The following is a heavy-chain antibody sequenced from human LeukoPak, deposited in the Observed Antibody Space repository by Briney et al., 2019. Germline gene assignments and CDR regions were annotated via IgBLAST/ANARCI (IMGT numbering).Heavy chain of an antibody. V-gene: IGHV3-23*01. CDR3: AKSGALIDFLWFAY. J-gene: IGHJ4*02. Sequence: GGSLRLSCAASGFTFSSYAMSWVRQTPGKGLEWVSAISGSGGSTYYADSVKGRFTISRDNSKNTLYLQMNSLRAEDTAVYYCAKSGALIDFLWFAYWGQGTLVTVSS. D-gene: IGHD3-3*01. CDR2: ISGSGGST. CDR1: GFTFSSYA.